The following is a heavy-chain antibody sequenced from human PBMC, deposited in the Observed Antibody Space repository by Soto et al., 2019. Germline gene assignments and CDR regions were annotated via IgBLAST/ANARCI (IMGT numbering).Heavy chain of an antibody. CDR2: IIPIFGTA. J-gene: IGHJ6*02. Sequence: QVQLVQSGAEVKKPGSSVKVSCKASGGTFSSYAISWVRQAPGQGLEWMGGIIPIFGTANYAQKFQGRVTITADESTSTAYMELSSLRSDDTAVYYCARDDRDCGGDCYSNYYYYGMDVWGQGTTVTVSS. V-gene: IGHV1-69*12. D-gene: IGHD2-21*02. CDR1: GGTFSSYA. CDR3: ARDDRDCGGDCYSNYYYYGMDV.